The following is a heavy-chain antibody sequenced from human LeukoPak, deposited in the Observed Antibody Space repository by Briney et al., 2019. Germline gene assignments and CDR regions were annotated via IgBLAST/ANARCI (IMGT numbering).Heavy chain of an antibody. J-gene: IGHJ4*02. CDR3: ARLYYSDSSGYYYLKVKEIVQDY. CDR2: IDHSGST. CDR1: GGSFSGYY. Sequence: SETLSLTCAVYGGSFSGYYWSWIRQPPGKGLEWIGEIDHSGSTNYNPSLKSRVTISLDTSKNQFSLKLSSVTAADTAVYYCARLYYSDSSGYYYLKVKEIVQDYRGQGTLVTVSS. D-gene: IGHD3-22*01. V-gene: IGHV4-34*01.